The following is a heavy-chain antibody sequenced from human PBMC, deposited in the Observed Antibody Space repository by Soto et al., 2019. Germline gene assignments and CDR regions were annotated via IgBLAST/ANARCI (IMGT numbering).Heavy chain of an antibody. D-gene: IGHD1-20*01. J-gene: IGHJ6*02. CDR2: IYYSGST. CDR1: GGSISSGDYY. CDR3: AREGLTGTGYYYGIDV. Sequence: PSETLSLTCTVSGGSISSGDYYLSWIRQPPGKGLEWIGYIYYSGSTYYNPSLKSRVTISVDTSKNQFSLKPSSVTAADTAVYYCAREGLTGTGYYYGIDVWGQVTAVTVSS. V-gene: IGHV4-30-4*01.